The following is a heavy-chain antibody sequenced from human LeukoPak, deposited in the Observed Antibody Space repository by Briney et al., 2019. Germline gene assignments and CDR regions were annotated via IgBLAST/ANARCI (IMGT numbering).Heavy chain of an antibody. Sequence: ASVKVSCKASGYTFTGYYMHWVRQAPGQGLEWMGWINPNSGGTNYAQKFQGRVTMTRDTSISTAYMELSRLRSDDTAVYYCARGSHSSGFGWFDPWGQGTLVTVSS. V-gene: IGHV1-2*02. D-gene: IGHD6-25*01. CDR2: INPNSGGT. J-gene: IGHJ5*02. CDR3: ARGSHSSGFGWFDP. CDR1: GYTFTGYY.